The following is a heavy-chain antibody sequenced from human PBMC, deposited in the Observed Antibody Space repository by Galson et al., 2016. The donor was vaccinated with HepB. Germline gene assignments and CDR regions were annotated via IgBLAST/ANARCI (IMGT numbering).Heavy chain of an antibody. Sequence: SVKASCKASGGTFINYAISWVRQTPGQGLEWMGGIIHLFGTTTYIQKFQGRLTITADKSTSTAYMELSSLRSEDTAVYYCATVNDGYNFSSFNYGGQGTMVTVAS. CDR1: GGTFINYA. J-gene: IGHJ4*02. V-gene: IGHV1-69*06. CDR2: IIHLFGTT. D-gene: IGHD5-24*01. CDR3: ATVNDGYNFSSFNY.